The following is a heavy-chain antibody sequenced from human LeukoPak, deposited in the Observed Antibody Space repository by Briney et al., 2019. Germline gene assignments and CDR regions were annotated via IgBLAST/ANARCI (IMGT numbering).Heavy chain of an antibody. CDR2: IIPIFGTA. V-gene: IGHV1-69*01. J-gene: IGHJ6*02. CDR3: ATNYPDIVVVPAANAIYYYGMDV. D-gene: IGHD2-2*01. CDR1: GGTFSSYG. Sequence: GSSVKVSCKASGGTFSSYGISWVRQAPGPGLEWMGGIIPIFGTANYAQKFQGRVTITADESTSTAYMELSSLRSEDTAVYYCATNYPDIVVVPAANAIYYYGMDVWGQGTTVTVSS.